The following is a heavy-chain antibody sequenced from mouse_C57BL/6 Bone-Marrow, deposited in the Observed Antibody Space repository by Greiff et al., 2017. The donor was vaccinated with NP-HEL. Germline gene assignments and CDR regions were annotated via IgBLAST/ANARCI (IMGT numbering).Heavy chain of an antibody. D-gene: IGHD4-1*01. J-gene: IGHJ1*03. CDR3: ARRTGPYWYFDV. Sequence: EVKLVESGGGLVQPGGSLKLSCAASGFTFSDYYMYWVRQTPEKRLEWVAYISNGGGSIYYPDTVKGRFTISRDNAKNTLYLQMSRLKSEDTAMYYCARRTGPYWYFDVWGTGTTVTVSS. V-gene: IGHV5-12*01. CDR1: GFTFSDYY. CDR2: ISNGGGSI.